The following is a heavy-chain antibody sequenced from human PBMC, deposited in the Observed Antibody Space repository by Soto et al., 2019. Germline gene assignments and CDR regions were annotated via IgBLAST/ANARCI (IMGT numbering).Heavy chain of an antibody. D-gene: IGHD1-26*01. CDR1: GFTFSNYG. Sequence: QVQVVESGGGVVQPGRSLRLSCAASGFTFSNYGMHWVRQAHGKGLEWVAFISYDGINTFYRDSVKGRFTISRYNSKNTLYLRIDSLRVEDTAVDYCAGAAYLFDSCGQGTLVTVSS. V-gene: IGHV3-30*03. CDR3: AGAAYLFDS. J-gene: IGHJ4*02. CDR2: ISYDGINT.